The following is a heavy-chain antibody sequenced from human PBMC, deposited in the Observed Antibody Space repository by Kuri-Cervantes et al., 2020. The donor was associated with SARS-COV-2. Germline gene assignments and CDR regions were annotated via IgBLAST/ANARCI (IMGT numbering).Heavy chain of an antibody. CDR2: ISSSGRTI. J-gene: IGHJ6*03. CDR3: ARDRHITIFGVVMGIQSACYYYYMDV. Sequence: GGSLRLSCITSGFTFSDYYMSWIRQAPGKGLERISYISSSGRTIYYGDSVKGRFTISRDNAKNSLYLQMNSLRAEDTAVYYCARDRHITIFGVVMGIQSACYYYYMDVWGKGTTVTVSS. D-gene: IGHD3-3*01. V-gene: IGHV3-11*04. CDR1: GFTFSDYY.